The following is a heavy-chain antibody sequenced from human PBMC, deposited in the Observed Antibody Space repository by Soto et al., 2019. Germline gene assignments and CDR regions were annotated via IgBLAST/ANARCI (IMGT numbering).Heavy chain of an antibody. D-gene: IGHD3-22*01. CDR3: AKNTHYADTSGYYPFDY. Sequence: LRLSCAASGFTFSSYAMHWVRQAPGKGLEWVALISFDGNNIYFSDSLKGRFTISRDDSKNTMYLQMNSLRAEDTAVYYCAKNTHYADTSGYYPFDYWGQGTLVTVSS. V-gene: IGHV3-30*18. CDR2: ISFDGNNI. J-gene: IGHJ4*02. CDR1: GFTFSSYA.